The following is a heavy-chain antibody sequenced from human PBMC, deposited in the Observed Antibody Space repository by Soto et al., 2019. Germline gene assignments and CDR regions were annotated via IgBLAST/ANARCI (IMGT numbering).Heavy chain of an antibody. J-gene: IGHJ4*02. CDR1: GFTFSSYG. CDR3: AKLMGPDGFDY. CDR2: ISYDGSNK. D-gene: IGHD3-16*01. Sequence: PGGSLRLSCAASGFTFSSYGMHWVRQAPGKGLEWVAVISYDGSNKYYADSVKGRFTISRDNSKNTLYLQMNSLRAEDTAVYYCAKLMGPDGFDYWGQGTLVTVSS. V-gene: IGHV3-30*18.